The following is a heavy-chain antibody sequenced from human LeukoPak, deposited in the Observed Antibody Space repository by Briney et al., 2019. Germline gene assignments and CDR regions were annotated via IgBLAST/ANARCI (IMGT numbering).Heavy chain of an antibody. CDR3: ARDITIFGVVTSYYGMDV. Sequence: ETLSLTCAVYGGSFSGYYWSWVRQAPGKGLEWVANIKQDGSEKYYVDSVKGRFTISRDNAKNSLYLQMNSLRAEDTAVYYCARDITIFGVVTSYYGMDVWGQGTTVTVSS. D-gene: IGHD3-3*01. V-gene: IGHV3-7*01. J-gene: IGHJ6*02. CDR2: IKQDGSEK. CDR1: GGSFSGYY.